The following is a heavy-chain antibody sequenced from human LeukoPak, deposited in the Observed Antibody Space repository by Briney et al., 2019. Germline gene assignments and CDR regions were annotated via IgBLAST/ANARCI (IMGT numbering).Heavy chain of an antibody. V-gene: IGHV4-39*02. CDR3: ARDSIPLAFDV. D-gene: IGHD3-3*02. J-gene: IGHJ3*01. CDR2: IFYAGDT. Sequence: SETLSLTCTVSGGSISGSGYYWGWVRQPPGKGLEWIGTIFYAGDTYYNPSLKSRVTMSVDTSKNQFSLKLTSVTPADTAVYYCARDSIPLAFDVWGQGTMVAVSS. CDR1: GGSISGSGYY.